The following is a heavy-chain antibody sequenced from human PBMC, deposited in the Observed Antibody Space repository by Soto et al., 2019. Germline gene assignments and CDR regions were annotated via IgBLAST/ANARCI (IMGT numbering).Heavy chain of an antibody. J-gene: IGHJ3*02. CDR3: AHKPSVLQNFGGSPPPPDAFDI. CDR1: GFSLSTSGVG. V-gene: IGHV2-5*02. D-gene: IGHD3-9*01. Sequence: QITLKESGPTLVKPTQTLTLTCTFSGFSLSTSGVGVGWIRQPPGKALEWLALIYWDDDKRYSPSLKSRLTITKDTSKNQVCLTMTNMDPVDTPTYSCAHKPSVLQNFGGSPPPPDAFDIWGQGTMVTVSS. CDR2: IYWDDDK.